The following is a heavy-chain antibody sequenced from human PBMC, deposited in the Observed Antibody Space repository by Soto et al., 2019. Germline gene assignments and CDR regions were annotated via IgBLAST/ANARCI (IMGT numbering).Heavy chain of an antibody. CDR2: IYYSGST. CDR1: GGSISSSSYY. Sequence: PSETLSLTCTVSGGSISSSSYYWGWIRQPPGKGLEWIGSIYYSGSTYYNPSLKSRVTISVDTSKNQFSLKLSSVTAADTAVYYCARSIGGGGYAYYLDYWGQGTLVTVSS. CDR3: ARSIGGGGYAYYLDY. V-gene: IGHV4-39*01. J-gene: IGHJ4*02. D-gene: IGHD6-19*01.